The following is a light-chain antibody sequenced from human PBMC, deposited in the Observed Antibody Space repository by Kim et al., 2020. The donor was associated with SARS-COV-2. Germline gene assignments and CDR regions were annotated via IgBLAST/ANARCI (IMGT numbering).Light chain of an antibody. V-gene: IGLV3-21*01. Sequence: SYELTQPPSVSVAAGQTARVACGGKDIETKNVHWYQQKPGQAPVLVIYNDNDRPAGIPERFSGSNSGNTATLTISRVEAGDEADYYCQVWDSKSDPWVFGGGNQLAVL. J-gene: IGLJ3*02. CDR3: QVWDSKSDPWV. CDR2: NDN. CDR1: DIETKN.